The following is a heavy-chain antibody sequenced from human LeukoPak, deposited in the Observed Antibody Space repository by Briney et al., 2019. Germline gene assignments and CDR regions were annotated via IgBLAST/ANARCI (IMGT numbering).Heavy chain of an antibody. J-gene: IGHJ4*02. CDR2: IGGSGGTSGDST. CDR1: GFTFSSYA. D-gene: IGHD6-13*01. CDR3: AKHRSGIAASGSNY. Sequence: GGSLRLSCAASGFTFSSYAMSWVRQAPGKGLEWVSVSVIGGSGGTSGDSTYYADSVKGRFTISRDDSNNTLYLQMNNLRVEYTAVYYCAKHRSGIAASGSNYWGQGTLVSVSS. V-gene: IGHV3-23*01.